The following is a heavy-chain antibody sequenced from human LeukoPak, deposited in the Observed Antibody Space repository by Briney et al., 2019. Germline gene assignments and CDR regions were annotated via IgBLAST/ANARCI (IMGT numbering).Heavy chain of an antibody. D-gene: IGHD3-10*01. CDR3: AIQKADLITMVRGIIAF. V-gene: IGHV3-7*01. Sequence: GGSLRLSCAASGFTFSSFWMTWVRQAPGKGLERVANIKPDGTENYYVDSVKGRFTISRDNAKNSLYLQMNGLRAEDTAVYYCAIQKADLITMVRGIIAFWGQGTLVTVSS. CDR1: GFTFSSFW. CDR2: IKPDGTEN. J-gene: IGHJ1*01.